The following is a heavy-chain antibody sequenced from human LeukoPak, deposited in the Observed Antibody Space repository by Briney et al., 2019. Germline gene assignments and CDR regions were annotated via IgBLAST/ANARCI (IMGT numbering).Heavy chain of an antibody. CDR2: IYYSGST. CDR1: GGSISSSSYY. V-gene: IGHV4-39*07. CDR3: ARGQGLRYFDWLPSGVDY. D-gene: IGHD3-9*01. J-gene: IGHJ4*02. Sequence: SETLSLTCTVSGGSISSSSYYWGWIRQPPGKGLEWIGSIYYSGSTYYNPSLKSRVTISVDTSKNQFSLKLSSVTAADTAVYYCARGQGLRYFDWLPSGVDYWGQGTLVTVSS.